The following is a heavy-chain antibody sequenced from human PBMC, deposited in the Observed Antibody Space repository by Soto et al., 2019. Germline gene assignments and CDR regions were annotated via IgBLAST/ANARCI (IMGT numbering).Heavy chain of an antibody. D-gene: IGHD3-10*01. J-gene: IGHJ6*02. CDR3: TRGFGELLYYYGMDV. CDR2: IKSKTDGGTT. CDR1: GFTFSNAW. Sequence: GGSLRLSCAASGFTFSNAWMSWVRQAPGKGLEWVGRIKSKTDGGTTDYAAPVKGRFTISRDDSKNTLYLQMNSLKTEDTAVYYRTRGFGELLYYYGMDVWGQGTTVTVSS. V-gene: IGHV3-15*01.